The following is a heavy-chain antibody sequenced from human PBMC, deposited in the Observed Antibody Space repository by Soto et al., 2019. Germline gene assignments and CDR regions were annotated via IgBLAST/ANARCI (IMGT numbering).Heavy chain of an antibody. D-gene: IGHD6-6*01. Sequence: GGSLRVSCAASRFTISSYAMSWVRQAPGKGLEWVSVISGSDDSTYYADSVKGRFTISRDNSKNTLYLQMNSLRAEDTAVYYCAKRSSSSTFDYWGQGTLVTVSS. J-gene: IGHJ4*02. CDR1: RFTISSYA. CDR2: ISGSDDST. V-gene: IGHV3-23*01. CDR3: AKRSSSSTFDY.